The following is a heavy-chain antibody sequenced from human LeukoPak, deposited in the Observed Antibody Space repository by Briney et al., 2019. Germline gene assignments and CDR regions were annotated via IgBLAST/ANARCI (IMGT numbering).Heavy chain of an antibody. D-gene: IGHD3-22*01. CDR1: GGTFSSYA. CDR3: ARVWRGDYYDSSGYYFPSYFQH. CDR2: IIPIFGTA. J-gene: IGHJ1*01. V-gene: IGHV1-69*01. Sequence: ASVKVSCKASGGTFSSYAISWVRQAPGQGLEWMGGIIPIFGTANYAQKFQGRVTITADESTGTAYMELSSLRSEDTAVYYCARVWRGDYYDSSGYYFPSYFQHWGQGTLVTVSS.